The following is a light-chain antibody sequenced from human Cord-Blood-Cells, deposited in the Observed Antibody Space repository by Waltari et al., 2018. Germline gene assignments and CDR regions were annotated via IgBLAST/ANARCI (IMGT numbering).Light chain of an antibody. V-gene: IGLV2-14*01. J-gene: IGLJ3*02. CDR3: SLYTSSSTLLWV. CDR2: DVS. CDR1: SSDVGGYNY. Sequence: QSALTQPASVSGSPGQSITISCTGTSSDVGGYNYVSCSQQHPGKAPKLMIYDVSNRPSGVSNRFSGSKSGNTASLTISGLQAEDEADYYCSLYTSSSTLLWVFGGGTKLTVL.